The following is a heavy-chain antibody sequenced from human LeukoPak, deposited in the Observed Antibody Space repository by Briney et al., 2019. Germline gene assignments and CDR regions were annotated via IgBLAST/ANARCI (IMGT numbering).Heavy chain of an antibody. CDR2: IWYDGSNK. D-gene: IGHD5-12*01. J-gene: IGHJ4*02. CDR1: GFTFTNFA. CDR3: ARDTSGYSGYDSGFDY. V-gene: IGHV3-33*08. Sequence: PGESLRLSCAASGFTFTNFAMTWVRQAPGKGLEWVAVIWYDGSNKYYADSVKGRFTISRDNSKNTLYLQMNSLRAEDTAVYYCARDTSGYSGYDSGFDYWGQGTLVTVSS.